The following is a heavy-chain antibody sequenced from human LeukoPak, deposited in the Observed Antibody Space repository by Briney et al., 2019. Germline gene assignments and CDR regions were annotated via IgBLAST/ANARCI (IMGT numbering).Heavy chain of an antibody. V-gene: IGHV3-21*04. CDR2: ISSSSSYI. Sequence: PGGSLRLSCAASGFTFSSYSMNWVRQAPGKGLEWVSSISSSSSYIYYADSVKGRFTISRDNSKNTLYLQMNSLRAEDTAVYYCANVRYKYGKDYWGQGTLVTVSS. CDR3: ANVRYKYGKDY. CDR1: GFTFSSYS. D-gene: IGHD5-18*01. J-gene: IGHJ4*02.